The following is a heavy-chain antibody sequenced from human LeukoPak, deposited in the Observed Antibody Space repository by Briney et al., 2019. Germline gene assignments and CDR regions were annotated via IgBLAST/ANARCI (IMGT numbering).Heavy chain of an antibody. CDR1: GYTFTGYY. CDR2: INPNSGGT. V-gene: IGHV1-2*02. D-gene: IGHD1-1*01. CDR3: ARVSQLFTGIAGFVP. Sequence: ASVTPSCKASGYTFTGYYMHWVRQAPGQGLEWMGWINPNSGGTNYAQKFQGRVTMTRDTSISTACMELSRLRSDDTAVYYCARVSQLFTGIAGFVPWGEGTLVTVSS. J-gene: IGHJ5*02.